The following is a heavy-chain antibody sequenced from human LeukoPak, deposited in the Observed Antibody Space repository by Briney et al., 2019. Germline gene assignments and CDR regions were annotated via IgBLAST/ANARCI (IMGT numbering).Heavy chain of an antibody. V-gene: IGHV4-59*01. CDR1: GGSISSYY. Sequence: TSETLSFTCTVSGGSISSYYWSWIRQPPGKGLEWIGYIYYSGSTNYNPSLKSRVTISVDTSKNQFSLKLSSVTAADTAVYYCARGRFFGASSGNFDYWGQGTQVTVSS. CDR3: ARGRFFGASSGNFDY. J-gene: IGHJ4*02. D-gene: IGHD3-22*01. CDR2: IYYSGST.